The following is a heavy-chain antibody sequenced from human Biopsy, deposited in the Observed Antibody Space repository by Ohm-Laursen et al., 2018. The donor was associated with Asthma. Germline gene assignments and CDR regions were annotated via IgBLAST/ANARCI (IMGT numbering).Heavy chain of an antibody. Sequence: GASVKVSCKASGYTFTSYAMHWVRQAPGQRLEWMGGIIPIFGTANYAQKFQGRVTITADESTSTAYMELSSLRSEDTAVYYCARERIAARQRRYYFDYWGQGTLVTVSS. CDR2: IIPIFGTA. D-gene: IGHD6-6*01. V-gene: IGHV1-69*13. J-gene: IGHJ4*02. CDR1: GYTFTSYA. CDR3: ARERIAARQRRYYFDY.